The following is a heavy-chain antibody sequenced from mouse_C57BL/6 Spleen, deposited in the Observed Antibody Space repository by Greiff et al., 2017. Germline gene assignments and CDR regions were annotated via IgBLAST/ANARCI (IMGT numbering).Heavy chain of an antibody. D-gene: IGHD1-1*01. V-gene: IGHV1-52*01. J-gene: IGHJ3*01. CDR1: GYTFTSYW. Sequence: QVQLKQPGAELVRPGSSVKLSCKASGYTFTSYWMHWVKQRPIQGLEWIGNIDPSDSETHYNQKFKDKATLTVDKSSSTAYMQLSSLTSEDSAVYYCARGYYGSSLAWCAYWGQGTLVTVSA. CDR2: IDPSDSET. CDR3: ARGYYGSSLAWCAY.